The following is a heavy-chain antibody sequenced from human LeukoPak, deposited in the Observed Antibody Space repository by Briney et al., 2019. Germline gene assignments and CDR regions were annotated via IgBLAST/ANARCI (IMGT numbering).Heavy chain of an antibody. Sequence: GGSLRLSCVASGFTFSTYWMHWVRQAPGKGLEWVSRLDRDGTTTSYADSVYGRFTISRDNAKSPLYLQMRSLRAEDTAVYYCVRDTENIGYDAFEFWGHGTLVTVSS. J-gene: IGHJ5*01. CDR3: VRDTENIGYDAFEF. V-gene: IGHV3-74*01. CDR1: GFTFSTYW. D-gene: IGHD2/OR15-2a*01. CDR2: LDRDGTTT.